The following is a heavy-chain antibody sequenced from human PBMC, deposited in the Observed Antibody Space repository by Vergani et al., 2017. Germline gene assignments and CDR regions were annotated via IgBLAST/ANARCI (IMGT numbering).Heavy chain of an antibody. D-gene: IGHD4-17*01. CDR2: VDPEDGET. V-gene: IGHV1-69-2*01. CDR3: ATPHTVTTCGMEV. J-gene: IGHJ6*02. CDR1: GYTFTDHY. Sequence: EVQLVQSGAEVKKPGATMKISCKVSGYTFTDHYMHWVKQAPGKGLEGRGLVDPEDGETIYAEKFKGRVTIAADTSTDTAHLELSSLRSEDTAVYYCATPHTVTTCGMEVWGQGTTVIVSS.